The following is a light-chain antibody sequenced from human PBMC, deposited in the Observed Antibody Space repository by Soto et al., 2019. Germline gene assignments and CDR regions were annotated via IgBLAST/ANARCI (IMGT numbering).Light chain of an antibody. Sequence: DVVVTQSPLSLPVTLGQAASISCRSSQSLVHRDGNTYLSWFRQRPGQSPRRLIYKVSNREAGVPDRFSGSVSGTDFTLKISRVEAEYVGLYYCMQGSHWPPITFGQGTRLEIK. J-gene: IGKJ5*01. CDR3: MQGSHWPPIT. CDR1: QSLVHRDGNTY. CDR2: KVS. V-gene: IGKV2-30*02.